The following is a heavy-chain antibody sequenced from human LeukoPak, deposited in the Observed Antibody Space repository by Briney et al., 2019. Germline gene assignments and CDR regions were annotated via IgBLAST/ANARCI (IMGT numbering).Heavy chain of an antibody. Sequence: GGSLRLSCAASGFTFSSYWMHWVRQGPGKELIWVSRINTDGSGTFYADSVKGRFTISRDNAKNSLYLQMNSLRAEDTAVYYCARDPSHYYGSGSFLDYWGQGTLVTVSS. CDR1: GFTFSSYW. J-gene: IGHJ4*02. CDR3: ARDPSHYYGSGSFLDY. V-gene: IGHV3-74*01. D-gene: IGHD3-10*01. CDR2: INTDGSGT.